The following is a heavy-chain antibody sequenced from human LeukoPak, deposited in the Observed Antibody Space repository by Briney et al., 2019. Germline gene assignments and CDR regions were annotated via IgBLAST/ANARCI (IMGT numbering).Heavy chain of an antibody. CDR3: AKADSSGYYYVGSYYFDY. V-gene: IGHV3-23*01. CDR2: ISGSGGST. D-gene: IGHD3-22*01. CDR1: GFTFSSYA. J-gene: IGHJ4*02. Sequence: GGSLRLSCAASGFTFSSYAMSWVRQAPGKGLEWVSAISGSGGSTYYADSVKGRFTISRDNSENTLYLQMNSLRAEDTAVYYCAKADSSGYYYVGSYYFDYWGQGTLVTVSS.